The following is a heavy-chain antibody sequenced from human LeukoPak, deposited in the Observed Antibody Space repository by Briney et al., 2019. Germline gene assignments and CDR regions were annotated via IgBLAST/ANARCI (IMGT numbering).Heavy chain of an antibody. D-gene: IGHD6-6*01. V-gene: IGHV4-34*01. J-gene: IGHJ2*01. Sequence: KPSETLSLTCAVYGGSFSGYYWSWIRQPPGKGLEWIGEINHSGSTNYNPSLKSRVTISVDTSKNQFSLKLSSVTAADTAVYYCSRHKQLARYFDLWGRGTLVTVSS. CDR1: GGSFSGYY. CDR2: INHSGST. CDR3: SRHKQLARYFDL.